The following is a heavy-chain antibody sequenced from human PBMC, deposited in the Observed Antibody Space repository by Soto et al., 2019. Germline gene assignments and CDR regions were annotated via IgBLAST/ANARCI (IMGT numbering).Heavy chain of an antibody. V-gene: IGHV4-30-2*01. Sequence: PSETLSRTCAVSVGSISSGGYSWSWILQPPGKGLEWIGYIYHSGSTYYNPSLKSRVTISVDRSKNQFSLKLSSVTAADTAVYYCARGVYNWNDFDYFDYWGQGTLVTVSS. D-gene: IGHD1-20*01. CDR2: IYHSGST. J-gene: IGHJ4*02. CDR1: VGSISSGGYS. CDR3: ARGVYNWNDFDYFDY.